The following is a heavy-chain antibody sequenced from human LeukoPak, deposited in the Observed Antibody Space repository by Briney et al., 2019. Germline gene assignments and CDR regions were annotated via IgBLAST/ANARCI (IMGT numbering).Heavy chain of an antibody. D-gene: IGHD1-26*01. V-gene: IGHV3-21*01. CDR1: GFTFSSYS. CDR3: ANPGDLSAHMGYAFDI. J-gene: IGHJ3*02. Sequence: PGGSLRLSCAASGFTFSSYSMNWVRQAPGKGLEWVSSISSSSSYIYYADSVKGRFTISRDNAKNSLYLQMNSLRAEDTAVYYCANPGDLSAHMGYAFDIWGQGTMVTVSS. CDR2: ISSSSSYI.